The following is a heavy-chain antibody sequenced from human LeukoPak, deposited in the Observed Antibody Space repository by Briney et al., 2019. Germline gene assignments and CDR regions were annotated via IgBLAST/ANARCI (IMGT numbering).Heavy chain of an antibody. CDR2: IYYSGST. CDR1: GGSISSSSYY. Sequence: SETLSLTCTVSGGSISSSSYYWGWIRQPPGKGLEWIGSIYYSGSTYYNPSLKSRVTISVDTSKNQFSLKLSSVTAADTAVYYCARVTGYDWESSYDYWGQGTLVTVSS. CDR3: ARVTGYDWESSYDY. V-gene: IGHV4-39*07. D-gene: IGHD5-12*01. J-gene: IGHJ4*02.